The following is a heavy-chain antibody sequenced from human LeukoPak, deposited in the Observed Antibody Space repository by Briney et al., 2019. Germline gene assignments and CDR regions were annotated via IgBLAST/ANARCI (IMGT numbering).Heavy chain of an antibody. Sequence: SETLSLTCAVYGGSFSGYYWSWIRQPPGKGLEWIGYIYYSGSTNYNPSLKSRVTISVDTSKNQFSLKLSSVTAADTAVYYCARADCSSISCYRWGSWFDPWGQGILVTVSS. CDR1: GGSFSGYY. J-gene: IGHJ5*02. D-gene: IGHD2-2*02. V-gene: IGHV4-59*01. CDR2: IYYSGST. CDR3: ARADCSSISCYRWGSWFDP.